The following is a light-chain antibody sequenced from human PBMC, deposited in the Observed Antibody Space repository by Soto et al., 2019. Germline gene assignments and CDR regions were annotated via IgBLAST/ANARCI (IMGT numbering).Light chain of an antibody. Sequence: DIEMTQYPSSVSASVGDRVTITCRASQSISRNLNWYQHKPGKAPKLLIYAASSLQNGVPSRFSGGGSGTDFTLSISSLQPEDFGTYYCQQSYTTASITFGQGTRLEIK. V-gene: IGKV1-39*01. CDR1: QSISRN. J-gene: IGKJ5*01. CDR3: QQSYTTASIT. CDR2: AAS.